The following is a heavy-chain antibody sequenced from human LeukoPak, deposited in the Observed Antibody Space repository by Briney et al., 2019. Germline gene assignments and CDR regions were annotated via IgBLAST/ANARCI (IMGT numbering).Heavy chain of an antibody. Sequence: SETLSLTCTVSGGSISSYYWSWIRQPPGKGLEWIGYIYYSGSTNYNPSLKSRVTISVDTSKNQFSLKLSSVTAADTAVYYCASSGFEHCSGGSCVDYWGQGTLITVSS. V-gene: IGHV4-59*01. D-gene: IGHD2-15*01. CDR1: GGSISSYY. J-gene: IGHJ4*02. CDR3: ASSGFEHCSGGSCVDY. CDR2: IYYSGST.